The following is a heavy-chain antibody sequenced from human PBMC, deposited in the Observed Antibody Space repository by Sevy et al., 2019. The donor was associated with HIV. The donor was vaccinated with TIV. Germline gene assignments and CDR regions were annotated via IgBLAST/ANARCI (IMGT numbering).Heavy chain of an antibody. D-gene: IGHD6-19*01. CDR2: ISSSSSTI. J-gene: IGHJ1*01. CDR3: ARVEAVAGTAEYFQH. Sequence: GGSLRLSCAASGFTFSSYSMNWVRQAPGKGLEWVSYISSSSSTIYYADSVKGRFTISRDNAKNSLYLQMNSLRDEETAVYYCARVEAVAGTAEYFQHWGQGTLVTVSS. CDR1: GFTFSSYS. V-gene: IGHV3-48*02.